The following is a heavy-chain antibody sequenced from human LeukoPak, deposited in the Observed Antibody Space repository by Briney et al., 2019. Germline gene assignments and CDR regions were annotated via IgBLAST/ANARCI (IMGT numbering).Heavy chain of an antibody. Sequence: NTSETLSLTCTVSGGSINSYYWGWIRQPPGKRLEWIGYIYYSGSTNYNPSLKSRVTISLDTSKNQFSLNLRSVTAADSPSYYCARGTTKGYYYDTSGYYVKWGQGTLVTVSS. CDR3: ARGTTKGYYYDTSGYYVK. J-gene: IGHJ4*02. CDR2: IYYSGST. CDR1: GGSINSYY. D-gene: IGHD3-22*01. V-gene: IGHV4-59*01.